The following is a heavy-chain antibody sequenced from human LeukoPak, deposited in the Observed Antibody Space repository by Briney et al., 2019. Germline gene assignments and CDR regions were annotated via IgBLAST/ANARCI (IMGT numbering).Heavy chain of an antibody. V-gene: IGHV3-64*01. CDR3: ARALIAARPDSLFDY. CDR2: ISDNGGST. Sequence: GGSLRLSCATSGFTFSTYAMHWVRQAPGKGLEYVSTISDNGGSTFYANSVKGRFTISRDNSKNTLCLQMGSLRPEDMAVYYCARALIAARPDSLFDYWGQGTLVTVSS. J-gene: IGHJ4*02. CDR1: GFTFSTYA. D-gene: IGHD6-6*01.